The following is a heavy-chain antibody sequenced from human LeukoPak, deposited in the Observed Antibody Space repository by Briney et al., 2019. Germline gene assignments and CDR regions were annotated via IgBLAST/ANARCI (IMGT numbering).Heavy chain of an antibody. D-gene: IGHD3-22*01. Sequence: QPGGSLRLSCAVSGFTVSGNYMSWVRQAPGKGLEWVSIIYSAGTTHYADSVKGRFTISRDNSKNTLYLQMNSLRAEDTAVYYCARAIYYYDGSVYYDYWGQGTLVTVSS. CDR3: ARAIYYYDGSVYYDY. CDR2: IYSAGTT. CDR1: GFTVSGNY. J-gene: IGHJ4*02. V-gene: IGHV3-66*01.